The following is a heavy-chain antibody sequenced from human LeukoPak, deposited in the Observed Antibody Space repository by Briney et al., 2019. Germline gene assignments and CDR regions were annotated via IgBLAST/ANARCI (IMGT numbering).Heavy chain of an antibody. Sequence: PGRSLRLSCAASGFTFSSYGMHWVRQAPGKVLEWVAVISYDGSNKYYADSVKGRFTISRDNPKNTLHLQMNSLRAEDTAVYYCAKVQYCGGDCYPYFDYWGQGTLATDSS. J-gene: IGHJ4*02. CDR2: ISYDGSNK. V-gene: IGHV3-30*18. D-gene: IGHD2-21*02. CDR3: AKVQYCGGDCYPYFDY. CDR1: GFTFSSYG.